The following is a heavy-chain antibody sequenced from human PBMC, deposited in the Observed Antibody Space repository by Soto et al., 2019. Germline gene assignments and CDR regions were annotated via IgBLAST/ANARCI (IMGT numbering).Heavy chain of an antibody. V-gene: IGHV4-31*03. J-gene: IGHJ6*03. CDR1: GGSISSGGYY. CDR3: ARDRGARSSHMDV. Sequence: QVQLQESGPGLVKPSQTLSLTCTVSGGSISSGGYYWSWIRQHPGKGLEWSGYIYYSGSTYYNPSLKRRVTISVDTSKNQFSLKLSSVTAADTAVYYCARDRGARSSHMDVWGKGTTVTVSS. CDR2: IYYSGST. D-gene: IGHD3-10*01.